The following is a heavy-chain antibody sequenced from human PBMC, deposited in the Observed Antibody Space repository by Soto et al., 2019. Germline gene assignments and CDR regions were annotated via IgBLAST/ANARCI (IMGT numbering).Heavy chain of an antibody. CDR3: ARDPLSSFAMDV. D-gene: IGHD3-10*02. CDR1: GYIFTGYH. V-gene: IGHV1-2*02. CDR2: INPNSGGT. J-gene: IGHJ6*02. Sequence: ASVKVSCKASGYIFTGYHMHWVRQAPGQGLEWMGWINPNSGGTKYAQKFQGRVTMTRDDSTSTAYMELTSLESDDTAVYYCARDPLSSFAMDVWGQGTTVTVSS.